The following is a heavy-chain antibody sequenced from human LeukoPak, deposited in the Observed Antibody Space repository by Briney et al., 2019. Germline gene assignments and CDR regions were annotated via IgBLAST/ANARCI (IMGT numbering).Heavy chain of an antibody. Sequence: ASVKVSCKASGGTFSSYAISWVRQAPGQGLEWMGGIIPIFGTANYAQKFQGRVTITADESTSTAYMELSSLRSEDTAVYYCARVISYDSSGYSATGFDYWGQGTLVTVSS. V-gene: IGHV1-69*13. CDR3: ARVISYDSSGYSATGFDY. D-gene: IGHD3-22*01. CDR2: IIPIFGTA. J-gene: IGHJ4*02. CDR1: GGTFSSYA.